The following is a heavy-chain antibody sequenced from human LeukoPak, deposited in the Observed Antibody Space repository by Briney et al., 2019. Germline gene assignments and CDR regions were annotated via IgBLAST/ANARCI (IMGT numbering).Heavy chain of an antibody. Sequence: GGSLRLSCAASGFTFCSYGMHWVRQAPGKGLEWVAVIWYDGSNKYYADSVKGRFTISRDNSKNTLDLQMNSLRAADTAVYYCARDRWGDGYNLVYWGQGTLVTVSS. CDR1: GFTFCSYG. CDR3: ARDRWGDGYNLVY. J-gene: IGHJ4*02. CDR2: IWYDGSNK. D-gene: IGHD5-24*01. V-gene: IGHV3-33*01.